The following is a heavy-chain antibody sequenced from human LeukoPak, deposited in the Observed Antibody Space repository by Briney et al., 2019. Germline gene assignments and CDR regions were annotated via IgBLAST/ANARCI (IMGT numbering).Heavy chain of an antibody. V-gene: IGHV4-4*07. CDR2: IYTSGST. CDR1: GGSISSYY. J-gene: IGHJ4*02. Sequence: SETLSLTCTVPGGSISSYYWSWIRQPAGKGLEWIGRIYTSGSTNYNPSLKSRVTMSVDTSKNQFSLKLNSVTAADTAVYYCARETAAAEGYYFDYWGQGTLVTVSS. D-gene: IGHD6-13*01. CDR3: ARETAAAEGYYFDY.